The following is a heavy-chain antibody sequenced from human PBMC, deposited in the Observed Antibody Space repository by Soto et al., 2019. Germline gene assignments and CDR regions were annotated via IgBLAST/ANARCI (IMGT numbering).Heavy chain of an antibody. V-gene: IGHV1-18*01. CDR3: ARSSGTSYIWFDP. J-gene: IGHJ5*02. CDR2: ISAYNGDS. D-gene: IGHD1-26*01. Sequence: QVQLVQSATEVKKPGASVKVSCKSSGYAFSTYGISWVRQAPGQGLEWMAWISAYNGDSNYAQHLQDRVTLTTDTSTSTAYMELRSLRSDDPAVYFCARSSGTSYIWFDPWGQGTLVIVSP. CDR1: GYAFSTYG.